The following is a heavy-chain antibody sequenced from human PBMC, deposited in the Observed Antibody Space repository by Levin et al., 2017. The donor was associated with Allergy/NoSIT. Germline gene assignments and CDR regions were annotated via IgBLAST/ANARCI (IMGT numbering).Heavy chain of an antibody. V-gene: IGHV3-33*01. CDR3: ARVLRFYYYYYMDV. J-gene: IGHJ6*03. D-gene: IGHD5-12*01. CDR2: IWDDGYKK. CDR1: GFTFSSYG. Sequence: PGGSLRLSCAASGFTFSSYGMHWVRQAPGKGLEWVAVIWDDGYKKYYADSVKGRFTISRDNSNKTLYPQMDSLRGEGTAVYYCARVLRFYYYYYMDVCGNGTTVTVSS.